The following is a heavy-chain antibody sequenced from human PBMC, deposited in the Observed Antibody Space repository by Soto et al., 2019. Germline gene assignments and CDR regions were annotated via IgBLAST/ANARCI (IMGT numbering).Heavy chain of an antibody. CDR1: GGSISSGDYY. Sequence: PSETLSLTCTVSGGSISSGDYYWSWIRQSPGKGLEWIGYIYYSGSTYYNPSLKSRVTISVDTSKSQFSLKLSSVTAADTAVYYCARDPIAAAGPFDYWGQGTLVTVSS. CDR3: ARDPIAAAGPFDY. J-gene: IGHJ4*02. D-gene: IGHD6-13*01. V-gene: IGHV4-30-4*01. CDR2: IYYSGST.